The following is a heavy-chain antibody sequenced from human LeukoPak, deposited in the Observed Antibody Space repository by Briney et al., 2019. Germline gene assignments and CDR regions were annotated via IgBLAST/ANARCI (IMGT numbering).Heavy chain of an antibody. V-gene: IGHV3-53*01. D-gene: IGHD5-12*01. CDR3: AGYSGYDFSDY. J-gene: IGHJ4*02. CDR2: IYSGGST. Sequence: GGSLRLSCAAPGFTVSSNYMSWVRQAPGKGLEWVSVIYSGGSTYYADSVKGRFTISRDNSKNTLYLQMNSLRAEDTAVYYCAGYSGYDFSDYWGQGTLVTVSS. CDR1: GFTVSSNY.